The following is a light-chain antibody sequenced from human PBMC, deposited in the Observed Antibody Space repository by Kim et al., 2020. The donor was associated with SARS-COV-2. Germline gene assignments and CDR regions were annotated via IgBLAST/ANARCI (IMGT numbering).Light chain of an antibody. CDR2: GAS. J-gene: IGKJ2*03. V-gene: IGKV3D-15*01. CDR3: HQYNRWLS. Sequence: LSVSPGERGTLSCRASESVGSNLAWYQHKPGQAPRLLIYGASTRATGIPARFSGSGSGTEFTLTISNLQSEDSAVYYCHQYNRWLSFGQGTKLEIK. CDR1: ESVGSN.